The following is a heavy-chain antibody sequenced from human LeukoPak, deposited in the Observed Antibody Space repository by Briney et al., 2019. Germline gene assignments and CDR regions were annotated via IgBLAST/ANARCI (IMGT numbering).Heavy chain of an antibody. CDR1: GYTFSNSI. V-gene: IGHV5-51*01. CDR2: YPGDSET. CDR3: ARLPAASAMRGDY. Sequence: RGEPLKISCKGSGYTFSNSIIVWLRQLPGKGLEWMGTYPGDSETRYSPSFQGQVTTSADKSISTDYLQWSSLRASDTAMYYCARLPAASAMRGDYWGQGTVVTVSS. D-gene: IGHD2-2*01. J-gene: IGHJ4*02.